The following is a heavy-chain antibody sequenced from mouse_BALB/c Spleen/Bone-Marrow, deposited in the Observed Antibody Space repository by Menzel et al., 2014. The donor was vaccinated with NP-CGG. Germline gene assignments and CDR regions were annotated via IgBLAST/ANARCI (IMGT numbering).Heavy chain of an antibody. CDR1: GYAFSTYW. V-gene: IGHV1-80*01. Sequence: VQLQQSGAELVRPGSSVKISCKASGYAFSTYWMYWVKQRPGQGLEWIGQIYPGDGDTNYNGKFKGKATLTANRSSSTASMQLSSLTSEDSAVYFCARVGFSFDYWGQGTTLTVSS. CDR3: ARVGFSFDY. D-gene: IGHD3-1*01. J-gene: IGHJ2*01. CDR2: IYPGDGDT.